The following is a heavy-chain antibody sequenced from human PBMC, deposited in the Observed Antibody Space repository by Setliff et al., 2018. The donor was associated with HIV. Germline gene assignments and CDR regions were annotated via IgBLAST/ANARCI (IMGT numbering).Heavy chain of an antibody. J-gene: IGHJ5*01. V-gene: IGHV4-59*12. D-gene: IGHD3-16*01. Sequence: PSETLSLTCTVFGGSMNNYYWNWIRQSPGKGLEWIGYVYYSGSTKYSPSLKSRVSISLDTSKNQFSLSLNSVTAADTAVYFCARGGAVSADFDSWGQGTLVTVSS. CDR1: GGSMNNYY. CDR3: ARGGAVSADFDS. CDR2: VYYSGST.